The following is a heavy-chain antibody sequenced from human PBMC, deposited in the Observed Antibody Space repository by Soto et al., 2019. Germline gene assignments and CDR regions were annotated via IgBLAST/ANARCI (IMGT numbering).Heavy chain of an antibody. D-gene: IGHD2-21*01. CDR2: IYHNGIT. CDR3: ATVPPRIVVVLAEFPT. CDR1: GTSISSSYW. J-gene: IGHJ4*02. Sequence: QVQLKQSGPGLVRPSGTLSLTCRVSGTSISSSYWWAWVRQSPGKGLEWIGEIYHNGITKCNPSLKSRVSMSIDKSNNQFSLKLTSVTAADTAVYYCATVPPRIVVVLAEFPTWGQGTLVTVSS. V-gene: IGHV4-4*02.